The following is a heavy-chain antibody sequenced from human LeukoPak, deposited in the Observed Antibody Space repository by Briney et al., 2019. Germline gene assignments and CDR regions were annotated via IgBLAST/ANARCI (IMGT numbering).Heavy chain of an antibody. CDR2: ISAYNGNT. CDR1: GYTFTSYG. V-gene: IGHV1-18*01. D-gene: IGHD3-22*01. J-gene: IGHJ3*02. Sequence: GASVKASCKASGYTFTSYGISWVRQAPGQGLEWMGWISAYNGNTNYAQKLQGRVTMTTDTSTSTAYMELRSLRSDDTAVYYCARPSSGFVIGAFDIWGQGTMVTVSS. CDR3: ARPSSGFVIGAFDI.